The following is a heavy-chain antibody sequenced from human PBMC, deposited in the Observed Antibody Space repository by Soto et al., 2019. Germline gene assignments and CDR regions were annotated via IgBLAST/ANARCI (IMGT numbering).Heavy chain of an antibody. CDR1: GFTFSSYA. V-gene: IGHV3-30-3*01. J-gene: IGHJ2*01. Sequence: GGSLRLSCAASGFTFSSYAMHWVRQAPGKGLEWVAVISYDGSNKYYADSVKGRFTISRDNAQNSLFLQMNTLRPEDSAIYYCARDPLSYGDYAQTYWYFDLWGRGTRVTVSS. CDR3: ARDPLSYGDYAQTYWYFDL. D-gene: IGHD4-17*01. CDR2: ISYDGSNK.